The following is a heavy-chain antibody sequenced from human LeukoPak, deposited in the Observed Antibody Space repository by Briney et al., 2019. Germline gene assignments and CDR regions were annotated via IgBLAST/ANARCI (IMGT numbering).Heavy chain of an antibody. Sequence: SQTLSLTCTVSGDSITSRGFYWSWLRHHPGRGLEWIGHITNSGSTSYNPSLKSRLTIARYTSKNQFSLGLTFATAADTAIYYCARDNILTSSPDAFDFWGRGTLVTVSS. CDR3: ARDNILTSSPDAFDF. J-gene: IGHJ3*01. V-gene: IGHV4-31*03. D-gene: IGHD3-9*01. CDR2: ITNSGST. CDR1: GDSITSRGFY.